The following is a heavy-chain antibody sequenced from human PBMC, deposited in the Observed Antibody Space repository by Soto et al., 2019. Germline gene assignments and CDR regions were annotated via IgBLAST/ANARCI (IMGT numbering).Heavy chain of an antibody. CDR3: AHAYGRRSLY. D-gene: IGHD3-10*01. J-gene: IGHJ4*02. V-gene: IGHV2-5*02. CDR1: GFSLTTDRVG. CDR2: IYWDDSK. Sequence: QITLKESGPTLVKPTQTLTLNCTFSGFSLTTDRVGVGWIRQPPGEALEWLAVIYWDDSKTYRPSLESRLTITKDTSKNQVALTMTNMDSLDTATYYCAHAYGRRSLYWGQGTLVTVSS.